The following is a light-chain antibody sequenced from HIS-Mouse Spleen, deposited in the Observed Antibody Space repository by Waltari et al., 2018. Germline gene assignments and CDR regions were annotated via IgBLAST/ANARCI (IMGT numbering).Light chain of an antibody. CDR1: SSDVGGYNY. V-gene: IGLV2-11*01. CDR3: CSYAGSYTLV. J-gene: IGLJ2*01. CDR2: GVS. Sequence: QSALTQPRSVSGSPGQSVTISCTGTSSDVGGYNYVSWYQQHPGKAPKLMIYGVSKRASGVPDRFYGSKSGNTASLTISGLQAEDEADYYCCSYAGSYTLVFGGGTKLTVL.